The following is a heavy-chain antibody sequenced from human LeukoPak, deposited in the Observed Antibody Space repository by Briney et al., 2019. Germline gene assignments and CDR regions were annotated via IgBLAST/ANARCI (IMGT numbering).Heavy chain of an antibody. D-gene: IGHD1-14*01. CDR3: ARHGTISSESCFDY. Sequence: PSETLSLTCSVSGGSVSSYYWSWIRQSPGKGLEWIGYIHNSGRTNYNPSLKSRVTGFVDTSKNQVSLRLSSVTAADTAVYYCARHGTISSESCFDYWGQGALVTVSS. V-gene: IGHV4-59*08. CDR2: IHNSGRT. J-gene: IGHJ4*02. CDR1: GGSVSSYY.